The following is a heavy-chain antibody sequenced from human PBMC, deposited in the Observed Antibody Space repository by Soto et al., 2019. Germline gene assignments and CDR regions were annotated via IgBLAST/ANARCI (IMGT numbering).Heavy chain of an antibody. Sequence: ASVKVSCKASGYTFLTYYISWVRQAPGQGLEWMGWISTKNGHTNYSQNLQGRATMTTDTSTNTAYLELRNLRSDDTAVYFCARDHFPWFDPWGQGTLVTVSS. V-gene: IGHV1-18*01. CDR2: ISTKNGHT. D-gene: IGHD3-3*02. CDR3: ARDHFPWFDP. J-gene: IGHJ5*02. CDR1: GYTFLTYY.